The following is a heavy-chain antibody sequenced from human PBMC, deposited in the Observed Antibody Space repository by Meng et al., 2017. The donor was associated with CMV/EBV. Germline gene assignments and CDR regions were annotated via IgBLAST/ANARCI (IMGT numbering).Heavy chain of an antibody. CDR3: ASMVYAIGDY. J-gene: IGHJ4*02. CDR2: IYSGGRT. CDR1: GFTVSRNY. D-gene: IGHD2-8*01. V-gene: IGHV3-66*01. Sequence: VTLGEAGGGLVRPGGSLRLSGAASGFTVSRNYMSWFRQAPGKGLEWVSVIYSGGRTYYADSVKGRFTISRDNSKNTLYLQMNSLRAEDTAVYYCASMVYAIGDYWGQGTLVTVSS.